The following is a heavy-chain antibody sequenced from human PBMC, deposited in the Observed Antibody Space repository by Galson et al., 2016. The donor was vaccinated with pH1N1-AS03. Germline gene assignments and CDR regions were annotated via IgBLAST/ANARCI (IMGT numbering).Heavy chain of an antibody. D-gene: IGHD4-11*01. CDR1: GYTFTNYA. CDR3: ARARTTATKGEIGF. J-gene: IGHJ4*02. V-gene: IGHV7-4-1*02. Sequence: SVKVSCKASGYTFTNYALNWVRQAPGQGLEWMGWINPNTGNPTYAQGFTGRFVFSSERSVSAAYLQISSLKAEDTAVHYCARARTTATKGEIGFWGQGTLVTVSS. CDR2: INPNTGNP.